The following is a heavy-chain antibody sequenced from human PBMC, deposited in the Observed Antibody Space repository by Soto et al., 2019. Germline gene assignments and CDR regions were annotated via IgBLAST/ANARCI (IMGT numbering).Heavy chain of an antibody. CDR2: INAGYGNT. CDR1: GYTFSSYA. CDR3: ARIVYDSSGYNRYVDY. Sequence: QVQLVQSGAEEKKPGASVRVSCTASGYTFSSYAIHLVRQAPGQRLEWMGWINAGYGNTKYSQKLQGRLNITRDTSASTVYMGLTSLRSEDTAVYYCARIVYDSSGYNRYVDYWGQGTLVTVSS. D-gene: IGHD3-22*01. V-gene: IGHV1-3*05. J-gene: IGHJ4*02.